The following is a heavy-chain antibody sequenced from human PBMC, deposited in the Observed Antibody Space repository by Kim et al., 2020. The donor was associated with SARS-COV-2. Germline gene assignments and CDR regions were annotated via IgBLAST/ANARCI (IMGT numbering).Heavy chain of an antibody. V-gene: IGHV4-39*01. CDR2: IYYSGST. Sequence: SETLSLTCTVSGGSISSSSYYWGWIRQPPGKGLEWIGSIYYSGSTYYNPSLKSRVTISVDTSKNQFSLKLTSVTVADTAVYYCASLPPYNWLDPWGQGTLVTVSS. J-gene: IGHJ5*02. CDR1: GGSISSSSYY. CDR3: ASLPPYNWLDP.